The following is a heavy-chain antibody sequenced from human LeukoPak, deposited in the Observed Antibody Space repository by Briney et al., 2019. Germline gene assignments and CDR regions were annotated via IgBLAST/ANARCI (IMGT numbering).Heavy chain of an antibody. J-gene: IGHJ5*02. V-gene: IGHV3-74*03. Sequence: GGSLRLSCVGSGFTISNYRMHWVRQAPGTGLVWVSRIHPDGSITTYADSVKGRFTISRDNAKNTLYLQMNSLRAEDTAVYYCAPQQTYSPYNWFDPWGQGTLVTVSS. D-gene: IGHD5-12*01. CDR2: IHPDGSIT. CDR1: GFTISNYR. CDR3: APQQTYSPYNWFDP.